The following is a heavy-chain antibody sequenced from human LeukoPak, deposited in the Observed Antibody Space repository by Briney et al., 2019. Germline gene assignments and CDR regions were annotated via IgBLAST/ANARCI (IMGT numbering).Heavy chain of an antibody. V-gene: IGHV4-39*07. CDR2: IYYSGTT. CDR3: AKGAGGFSYYNWFDP. D-gene: IGHD5-18*01. Sequence: SETLSLTCSVSGGSFSSSSYSWGWIRQPPGKGLEWIRSIYYSGTTHYNPSLESPVTISVYTSKYSFSLNLVSVTAAATSIYSCAKGAGGFSYYNWFDPWGQGALVTVSS. CDR1: GGSFSSSSYS. J-gene: IGHJ5*02.